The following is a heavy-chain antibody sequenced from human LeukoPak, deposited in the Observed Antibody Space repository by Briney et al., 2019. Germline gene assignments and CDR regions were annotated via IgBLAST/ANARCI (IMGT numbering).Heavy chain of an antibody. CDR2: ISSSGSTI. CDR1: GFTFSDYY. D-gene: IGHD3-9*01. J-gene: IGHJ4*02. Sequence: GGSLRLSCAASGFTFSDYYMSWIRQAPGKWLEWVSYISSSGSTIYYADSVKGRFTISRDNAKNSLYLQMNRLRDEDTAVYYCARHNWGLYYHILTGYYQYYFDYWGQGTLVTVSS. V-gene: IGHV3-11*01. CDR3: ARHNWGLYYHILTGYYQYYFDY.